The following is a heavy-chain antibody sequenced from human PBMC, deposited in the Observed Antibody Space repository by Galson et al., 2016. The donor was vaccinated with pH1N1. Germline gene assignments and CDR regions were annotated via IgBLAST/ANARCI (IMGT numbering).Heavy chain of an antibody. D-gene: IGHD5-12*01. CDR1: GPTFSHYA. CDR3: ARDHVAGGYFERFFDL. V-gene: IGHV3-30-3*01. J-gene: IGHJ2*01. Sequence: SLRLACAAAGPTFSHYAMHWVRQAQGKGLEWVAVISYVESNKDYADSVKVRFTFSRENTKNTLYLQMNSLRAEDTSLYYCARDHVAGGYFERFFDLWGGGTLVTVSS. CDR2: ISYVESNK.